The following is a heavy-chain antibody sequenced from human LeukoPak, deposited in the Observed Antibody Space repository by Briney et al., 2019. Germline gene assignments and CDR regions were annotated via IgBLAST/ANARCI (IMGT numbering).Heavy chain of an antibody. Sequence: ASVKVSCKASGGTFSSYAISWVRQAPGQGLEWMGGIIPIFGTANYAQKFQGRVTITTDESTSTAYMELSSLRSEDTAVYYCTRQSGNSSWYDDWFDPWGQGTLVTVSS. D-gene: IGHD6-13*01. J-gene: IGHJ5*02. CDR2: IIPIFGTA. CDR1: GGTFSSYA. CDR3: TRQSGNSSWYDDWFDP. V-gene: IGHV1-69*05.